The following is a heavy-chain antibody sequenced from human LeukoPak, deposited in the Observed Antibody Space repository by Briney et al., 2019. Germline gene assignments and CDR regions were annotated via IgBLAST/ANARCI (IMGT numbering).Heavy chain of an antibody. Sequence: PGGSLRLSCAASGFTFSSYWMSWVRQAPGKGLEWVANIKQDGSEKYYVDSVKGRFTISRDNAKNSLYLQMNSLRAEDTAVYYCARDFEQWLGNYYYYYMDVWGKGTTVTVSS. CDR2: IKQDGSEK. D-gene: IGHD6-19*01. V-gene: IGHV3-7*01. CDR1: GFTFSSYW. J-gene: IGHJ6*03. CDR3: ARDFEQWLGNYYYYYMDV.